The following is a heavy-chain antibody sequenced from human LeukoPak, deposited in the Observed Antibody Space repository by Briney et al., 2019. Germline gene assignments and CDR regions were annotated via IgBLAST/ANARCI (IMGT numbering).Heavy chain of an antibody. J-gene: IGHJ3*02. CDR2: ISSSSSYI. D-gene: IGHD6-6*01. V-gene: IGHV3-21*05. Sequence: GGSLRLSCAASGFTFSSYEMNWVRQAPGKGLEWVSYISSSSSYIYYADSVKGRFTISRDNAKNSLYLQMNSLRAEDTAVYYYAGEKQLVPDAFDIWGQGTMVTVSS. CDR1: GFTFSSYE. CDR3: AGEKQLVPDAFDI.